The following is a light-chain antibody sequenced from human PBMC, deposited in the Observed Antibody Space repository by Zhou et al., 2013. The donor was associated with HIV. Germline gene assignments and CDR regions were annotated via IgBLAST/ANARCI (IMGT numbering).Light chain of an antibody. CDR1: QGISSY. CDR3: QQYNGYPWT. J-gene: IGKJ1*01. Sequence: DIQLTQSPSFLSASVGDRVTITCRASQGISSYLAWYQQKPGKAPKLLIYAASTLQSGVPSRFSGSGSGTEFTLTISSLQPEDFATYYCQQYNGYPWTFGQGTKVEIK. CDR2: AAS. V-gene: IGKV1-9*01.